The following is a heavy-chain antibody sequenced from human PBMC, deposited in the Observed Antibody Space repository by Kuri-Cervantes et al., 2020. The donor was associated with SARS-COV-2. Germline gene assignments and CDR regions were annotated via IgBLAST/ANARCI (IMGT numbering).Heavy chain of an antibody. J-gene: IGHJ4*02. CDR1: GGSFSGYY. Sequence: ESLKISCAVDGGSFSGYYWSWIRQPPGKGLEWIGEINHSGSTNYNPSLKSRVTISVDTSKNQFSLKLSSVTAADTAVYYCARGRSFVGNWGQGTLVTVSS. CDR3: ARGRSFVGN. CDR2: INHSGST. D-gene: IGHD3-16*01. V-gene: IGHV4-34*01.